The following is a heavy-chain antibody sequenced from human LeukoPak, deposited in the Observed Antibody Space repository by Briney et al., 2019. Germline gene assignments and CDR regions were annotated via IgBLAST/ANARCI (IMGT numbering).Heavy chain of an antibody. CDR1: GFTFSSYA. J-gene: IGHJ4*02. D-gene: IGHD1-26*01. Sequence: GRSLRLPCAASGFTFSSYAMHWVRQAPGKGLEWVAVISYDGSNKYYADSVKGRFTISRDNSKNTLYLQMNSLRAEDTAVYYCARLKGSYGLDYWGQGTLVTVSS. CDR2: ISYDGSNK. CDR3: ARLKGSYGLDY. V-gene: IGHV3-30*04.